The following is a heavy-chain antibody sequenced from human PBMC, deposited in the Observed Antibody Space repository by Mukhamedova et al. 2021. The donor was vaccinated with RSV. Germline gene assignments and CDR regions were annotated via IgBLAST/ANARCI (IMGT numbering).Heavy chain of an antibody. D-gene: IGHD6-19*01. CDR2: IYHSGST. J-gene: IGHJ4*02. Sequence: GSIYHSGSTYYNPSLKSRVTISVDTSKNQFSLKLSSVTAADTAVYYCARDCAAVGLYYFDYWGQGTLGTVSS. CDR3: ARDCAAVGLYYFDY. V-gene: IGHV4-38-2*02.